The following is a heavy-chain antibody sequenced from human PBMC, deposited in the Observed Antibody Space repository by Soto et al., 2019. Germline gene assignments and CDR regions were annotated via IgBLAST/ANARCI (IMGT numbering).Heavy chain of an antibody. CDR1: GCDLSSYW. Sequence: GESLKIPCRGSGCDLSSYWIAWVRQMPGKGLEWMGMIYPGDSDTKYSPSFQGRVTISADRSTSTAYLHWGSLTASDTARYFCARREKWHDFEYWGQGSLVTVSS. CDR2: IYPGDSDT. J-gene: IGHJ4*02. CDR3: ARREKWHDFEY. D-gene: IGHD5-12*01. V-gene: IGHV5-51*01.